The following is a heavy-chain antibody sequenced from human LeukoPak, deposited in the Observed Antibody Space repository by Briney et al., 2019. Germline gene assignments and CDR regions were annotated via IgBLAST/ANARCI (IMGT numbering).Heavy chain of an antibody. D-gene: IGHD3-9*01. J-gene: IGHJ4*02. CDR3: AKWGPYYDILTGYFQGHFDY. CDR1: GFTFSSYA. CDR2: ISGSGGST. V-gene: IGHV3-23*01. Sequence: GGSLRPSCAASGFTFSSYAMSWVRQAPGKGLEWVSAISGSGGSTYYADSVKGRFTISRDNSKNTLYLQMNSLRAEDTAVYYCAKWGPYYDILTGYFQGHFDYWGQGTLVTVSS.